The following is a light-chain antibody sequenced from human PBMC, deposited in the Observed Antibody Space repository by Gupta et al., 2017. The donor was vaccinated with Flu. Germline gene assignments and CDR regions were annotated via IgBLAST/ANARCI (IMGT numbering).Light chain of an antibody. CDR3: AAWDDSLNGRV. CDR1: SANIGSNT. V-gene: IGLV1-44*01. Sequence: QSVLTQPPSASGTPGQRVTISCSGSSANIGSNTVHWYQQLPGTAPKLLIHTNNQRPSGVPDRFSGSKSGTSASLAISGPQSEDDADYYCAAWDDSLNGRVFGGGTKLTVL. CDR2: TNN. J-gene: IGLJ3*02.